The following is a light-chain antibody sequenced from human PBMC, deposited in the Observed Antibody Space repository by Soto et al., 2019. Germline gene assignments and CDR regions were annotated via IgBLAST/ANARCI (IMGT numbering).Light chain of an antibody. V-gene: IGKV3-15*01. CDR1: QSVSSN. Sequence: EIVMTQSPATLSVSPGERATLSCRASQSVSSNLAWYQQKSGQAPRLLIYGASTRATGLPARFSGSGSGTEFSLTITSLQSEDFAVYDCQQYSNWPPTWTFGQGTKVEIK. J-gene: IGKJ1*01. CDR3: QQYSNWPPTWT. CDR2: GAS.